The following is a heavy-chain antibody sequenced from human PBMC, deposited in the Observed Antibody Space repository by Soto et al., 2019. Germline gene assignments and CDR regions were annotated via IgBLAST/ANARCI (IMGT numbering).Heavy chain of an antibody. Sequence: SETLSLTCTVSGGSISSGNYCWSWIRQPPGKGLEWIGFIHYSGSSYYNPSLKSRVTISVDTSKNQFSLKLDSVTAADTAVYYCARDLDTATYFDYWGHGTLVTVPS. CDR3: ARDLDTATYFDY. CDR1: GGSISSGNYC. D-gene: IGHD5-18*01. J-gene: IGHJ4*01. V-gene: IGHV4-30-4*01. CDR2: IHYSGSS.